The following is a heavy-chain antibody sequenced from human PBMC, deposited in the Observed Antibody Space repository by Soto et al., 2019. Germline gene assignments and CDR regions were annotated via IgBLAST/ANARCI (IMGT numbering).Heavy chain of an antibody. CDR2: IKGDGTTT. Sequence: EAHLVESGGGLPQPGGSLRLSCVASGFNFSPYFMAWVRQGPGRGLEWVSHIKGDGTTTANADSVRGRFIISRDNGRNTLFLPMNSLRDEDTAVYYCVRDRGTPDSFDIWGQGTTVIVSS. J-gene: IGHJ3*02. D-gene: IGHD1-26*01. CDR3: VRDRGTPDSFDI. V-gene: IGHV3-74*01. CDR1: GFNFSPYF.